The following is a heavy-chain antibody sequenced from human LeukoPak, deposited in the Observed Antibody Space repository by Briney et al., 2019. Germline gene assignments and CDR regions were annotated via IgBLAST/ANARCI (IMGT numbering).Heavy chain of an antibody. J-gene: IGHJ4*02. CDR2: ISYDGSNK. V-gene: IGHV3-30-3*01. CDR1: GFTFSSYA. Sequence: GRSLRLSCAASGFTFSSYAMHWVRQAPGKGLEWVAVISYDGSNKYYADSVKGRFTISRDNSKNTLYLQMNSLRAEDTAVYYCARGIVVIPAAVYYFDYWGQGTLVTVSS. CDR3: ARGIVVIPAAVYYFDY. D-gene: IGHD2-2*01.